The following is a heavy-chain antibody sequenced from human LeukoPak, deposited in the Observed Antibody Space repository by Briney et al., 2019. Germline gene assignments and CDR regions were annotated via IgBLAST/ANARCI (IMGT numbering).Heavy chain of an antibody. CDR3: AKDPSLGQWPDY. J-gene: IGHJ4*02. CDR2: ISAYNGNT. CDR1: GYTFTSYG. V-gene: IGHV1-18*01. Sequence: ASVKVSCKASGYTFTSYGISWVRQAPGQGLEWMGWISAYNGNTNYAQKLQGRVTMTTDTSTSTAYMELRSLRSDDTAVYYCAKDPSLGQWPDYWGQGTLVTVSS. D-gene: IGHD6-19*01.